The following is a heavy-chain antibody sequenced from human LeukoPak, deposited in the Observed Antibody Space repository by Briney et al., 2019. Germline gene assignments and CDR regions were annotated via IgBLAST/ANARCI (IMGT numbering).Heavy chain of an antibody. D-gene: IGHD3-10*02. J-gene: IGHJ6*02. V-gene: IGHV3-66*01. CDR1: GFTVSTNY. CDR2: VHINGAT. Sequence: GGSLRLSCVASGFTVSTNYVSWVRQAPGKGLEWVSIVHINGATYYADSVRDRFTIYRDNIKNTVFLQMNSLRAEDTAVYYCAKDLVRGVIRDLTGYGMDVWGQGTTVTVSS. CDR3: AKDLVRGVIRDLTGYGMDV.